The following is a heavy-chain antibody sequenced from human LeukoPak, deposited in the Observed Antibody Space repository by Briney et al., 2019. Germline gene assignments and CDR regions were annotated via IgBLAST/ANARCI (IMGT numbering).Heavy chain of an antibody. CDR1: GFTFSSYW. D-gene: IGHD5-12*01. J-gene: IGHJ4*02. CDR3: ARVGWRVATSNYYFDY. CDR2: IKQDGSEK. V-gene: IGHV3-7*01. Sequence: GGSLRLSCAASGFTFSSYWMSWVRKAPGKGLEWVANIKQDGSEKYYVDSVKGRFTISRDNAKNSLYLQMNSLRAEDTAVYYCARVGWRVATSNYYFDYWGQGTLVTVSS.